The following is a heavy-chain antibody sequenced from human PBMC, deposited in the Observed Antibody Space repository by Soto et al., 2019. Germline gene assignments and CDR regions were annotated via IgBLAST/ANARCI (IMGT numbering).Heavy chain of an antibody. J-gene: IGHJ4*02. CDR2: IAVGSGYT. V-gene: IGHV1-58*01. Sequence: QMQLEQSGPEVKKPGTSVKVSCKASGFTFTSSAFQWVRQARGQRLEWIGWIAVGSGYTNYAQRFQDRVTLTRDMSTATTYMELSRLTSEDTAIYYCAADATAWQQMEPSDYWGQGTLVTVSS. CDR1: GFTFTSSA. D-gene: IGHD6-13*01. CDR3: AADATAWQQMEPSDY.